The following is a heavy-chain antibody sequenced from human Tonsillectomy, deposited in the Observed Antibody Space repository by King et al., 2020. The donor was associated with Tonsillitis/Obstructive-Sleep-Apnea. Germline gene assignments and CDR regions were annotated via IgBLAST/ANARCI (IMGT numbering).Heavy chain of an antibody. CDR3: ARDSLGHYFDY. J-gene: IGHJ4*02. CDR2: ISYDGSNK. D-gene: IGHD3-16*01. CDR1: GFTFSSYA. Sequence: QLVQSGGGVVQPGRYLRLSCAASGFTFSSYAMYWVRQAPGKGLEWVAIISYDGSNKYYADSVKGRFTISRDNSKNTLYLQLNSLRAEDTAVYYCARDSLGHYFDYWGQGTLVTVSS. V-gene: IGHV3-30*04.